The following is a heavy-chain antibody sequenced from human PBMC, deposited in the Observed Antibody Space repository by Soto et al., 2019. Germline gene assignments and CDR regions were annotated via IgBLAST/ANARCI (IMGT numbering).Heavy chain of an antibody. D-gene: IGHD3-22*01. V-gene: IGHV3-48*02. CDR2: ISVSGSIK. CDR3: ARAQFHYDLNHPYYFDF. Sequence: EVQLVESGGGLVQPGTSLRLSCAASGFTFSSYSMNWVRRAPGKGLEWVSFISVSGSIKYYADSVRGRFTISRDNAKNSLCLEMNGLTDEDSAVYCWARAQFHYDLNHPYYFDFWGQGTLVAVSS. CDR1: GFTFSSYS. J-gene: IGHJ4*01.